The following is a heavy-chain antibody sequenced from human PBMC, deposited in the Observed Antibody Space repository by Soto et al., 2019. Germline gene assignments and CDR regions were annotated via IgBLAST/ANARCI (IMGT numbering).Heavy chain of an antibody. Sequence: QITLNESGPTVVRPTETLTLTCRFSGFSLTTSGVGVGWIRQSPGKAPEWLALIYWDDDKRYSASLKSRLTIPKDTSKNQVVLTVSDLDPTDTATYYCAHRVLLTVFGLVTTTAIYFDFWGQGTPVAVSS. CDR2: IYWDDDK. CDR1: GFSLTTSGVG. CDR3: AHRVLLTVFGLVTTTAIYFDF. V-gene: IGHV2-5*02. D-gene: IGHD3-3*01. J-gene: IGHJ4*02.